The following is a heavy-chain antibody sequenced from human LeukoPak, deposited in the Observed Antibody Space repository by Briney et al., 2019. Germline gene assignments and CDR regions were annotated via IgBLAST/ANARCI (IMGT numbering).Heavy chain of an antibody. CDR1: GGTFSSYA. Sequence: SVKVSCKASGGTFSSYAISWVRQAPGPGLEWMGGIIPIFGTANYAQKFQGRVTITADESTSTAYMELSSLRSEDTAVYYCARGGRDCGGDCYVAAFDIWGQGTMVTVSS. V-gene: IGHV1-69*13. CDR2: IIPIFGTA. J-gene: IGHJ3*02. D-gene: IGHD2-21*02. CDR3: ARGGRDCGGDCYVAAFDI.